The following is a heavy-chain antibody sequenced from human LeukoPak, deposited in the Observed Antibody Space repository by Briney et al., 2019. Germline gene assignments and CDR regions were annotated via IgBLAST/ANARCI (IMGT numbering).Heavy chain of an antibody. D-gene: IGHD4-23*01. J-gene: IGHJ4*02. CDR2: IWYDGSNK. V-gene: IGHV3-33*06. CDR3: AKGGGYFDY. CDR1: GFTFSSYD. Sequence: PGGSLTLLCAASGFTFSSYDINWVRQAPGKGLEWVAVIWYDGSNKYYADSVTGRFTISRDNSKNTLYLQMNSLRAEDTAVYHCAKGGGYFDYRYWGNLVIVSS.